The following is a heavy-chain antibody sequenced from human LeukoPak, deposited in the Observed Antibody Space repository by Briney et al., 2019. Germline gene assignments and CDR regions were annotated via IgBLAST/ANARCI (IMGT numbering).Heavy chain of an antibody. V-gene: IGHV3-48*03. CDR1: GFSFSGYE. Sequence: GGSLRLSCAASGFSFSGYEMNWVRQAPGKGLEWVSYISTGSTIYYADSVKGRFTISRDNAKKSLYLQMNSLRAEDTAVYYCVRRAHDFDHWGQGILVTVSS. CDR2: ISTGSTI. J-gene: IGHJ4*02. CDR3: VRRAHDFDH.